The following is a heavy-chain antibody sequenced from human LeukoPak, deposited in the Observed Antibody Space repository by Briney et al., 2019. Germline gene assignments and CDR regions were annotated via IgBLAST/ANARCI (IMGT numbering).Heavy chain of an antibody. CDR2: IYYSGST. J-gene: IGHJ4*02. V-gene: IGHV4-39*01. Sequence: SETLSLTCTVSGGSISSSYYYWGWIRQPPGKGLEWIGSIYYSGSTYYNPSLKSRVTISVDTSKNQFSLKLRSVTAADTAVYYCARIYDSSGYSLFHFDYWGQGTLVTVSS. CDR3: ARIYDSSGYSLFHFDY. CDR1: GGSISSSYYY. D-gene: IGHD3-22*01.